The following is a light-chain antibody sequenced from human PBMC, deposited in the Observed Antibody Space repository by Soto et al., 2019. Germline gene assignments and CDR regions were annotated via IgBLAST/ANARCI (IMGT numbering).Light chain of an antibody. CDR1: ETVATN. J-gene: IGKJ1*01. CDR3: QQYDATPRT. V-gene: IGKV3D-15*02. CDR2: GAS. Sequence: EVVMRQSPATLSVSPGERATLSCRASETVATNLAWYQQKPGQAPRLLISGASTRAAGISDRFRGSGSGTDFTLTISRLEPEDFAVYYCQQYDATPRTFGQGTKVDI.